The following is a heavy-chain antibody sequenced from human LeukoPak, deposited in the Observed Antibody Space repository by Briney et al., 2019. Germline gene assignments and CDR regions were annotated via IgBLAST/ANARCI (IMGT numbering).Heavy chain of an antibody. Sequence: ASVKVSCKASGYTFTSYGISWVRQAPGQGLEWMGWMNPNSGNTGYAQKFQGRVTMTRNTSISTAYMELSSLRSEDTAVYYCARPGIAAAGTDHDAFDIWGQGTMVTVSS. V-gene: IGHV1-8*02. D-gene: IGHD6-13*01. J-gene: IGHJ3*02. CDR3: ARPGIAAAGTDHDAFDI. CDR1: GYTFTSYG. CDR2: MNPNSGNT.